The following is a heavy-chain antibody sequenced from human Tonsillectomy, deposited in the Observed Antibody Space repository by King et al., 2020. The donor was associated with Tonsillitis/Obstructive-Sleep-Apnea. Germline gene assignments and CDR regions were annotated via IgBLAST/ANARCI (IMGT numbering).Heavy chain of an antibody. Sequence: VQLVESGGGVVQPGRSLRLSCAASGFTFSSYAMHWVRQAPGKGLEWVAVISYDGSNKYYADSVKGRFTISRDNSKNTLYLQMNSLRAEDTAVYYCARAGGYCSSTSCYYYYYGMDVWGQGTTVTVSS. CDR2: ISYDGSNK. CDR3: ARAGGYCSSTSCYYYYYGMDV. J-gene: IGHJ6*02. CDR1: GFTFSSYA. V-gene: IGHV3-30*04. D-gene: IGHD2-2*01.